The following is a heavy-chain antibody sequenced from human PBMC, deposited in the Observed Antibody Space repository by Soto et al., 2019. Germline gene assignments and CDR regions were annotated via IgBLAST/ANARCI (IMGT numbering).Heavy chain of an antibody. CDR2: ISAYNGNT. CDR1: GYTFTSYG. CDR3: ARDSPYLGCSGGSCYSGGYSYGMDV. Sequence: ASVKVSCKASGYTFTSYGISWVRQAPGQGLEWMGWISAYNGNTNYAQKLQGRVTMTTDTSTSTAYMELRSLRSEDTAVYYCARDSPYLGCSGGSCYSGGYSYGMDVWGQGTTVTVSS. D-gene: IGHD2-15*01. V-gene: IGHV1-18*01. J-gene: IGHJ6*02.